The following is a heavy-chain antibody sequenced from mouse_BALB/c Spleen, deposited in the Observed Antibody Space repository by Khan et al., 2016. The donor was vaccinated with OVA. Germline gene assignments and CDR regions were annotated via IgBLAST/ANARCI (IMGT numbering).Heavy chain of an antibody. CDR2: INPSTGYT. CDR3: AASILCYYSLDY. V-gene: IGHV1-7*01. CDR1: GYTFTSYW. J-gene: IGHJ4*01. D-gene: IGHD6-1*01. Sequence: VQLQESGAELAKPGASVKMSCKASGYTFTSYWMHWVKQRPGQGLEWIGYINPSTGYTEHNQKFKDKATLTTDESSSTAYMQLSSLTSEDFAVHCCAASILCYYSLDYWGHGTSVTVSS.